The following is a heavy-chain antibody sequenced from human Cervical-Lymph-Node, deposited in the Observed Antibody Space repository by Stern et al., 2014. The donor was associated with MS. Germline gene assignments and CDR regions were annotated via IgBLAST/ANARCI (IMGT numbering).Heavy chain of an antibody. CDR3: ARTYSGSYYSYYYGMDV. V-gene: IGHV3-33*01. CDR1: GFTFSSYG. D-gene: IGHD1-26*01. CDR2: IWDDGSNK. J-gene: IGHJ6*02. Sequence: VQLVESGGGVVQPGRSLRLSCAASGFTFSSYGMHWVRQAPGKGLERVAVIWDDGSNKYYADSVKGRFTISRDNSKNTLYLQMNSLRAEDTAVYYCARTYSGSYYSYYYGMDVWGQGTTVTVSS.